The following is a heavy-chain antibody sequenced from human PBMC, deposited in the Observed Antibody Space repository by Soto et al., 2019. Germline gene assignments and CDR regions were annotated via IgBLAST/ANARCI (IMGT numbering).Heavy chain of an antibody. CDR1: GYTFTSYD. Sequence: SVKVSCKASGYTFTSYDINWVRQATGQGLEWMGWMNPNSGNTGYAQKFQGRVTMTRNTSISTAYMELSSLRSEDTAVYYCARGPYYDFLFEYYGAPGYLYYYYMDVWGKGTTVTVSS. CDR2: MNPNSGNT. CDR3: ARGPYYDFLFEYYGAPGYLYYYYMDV. D-gene: IGHD3-3*01. J-gene: IGHJ6*03. V-gene: IGHV1-8*01.